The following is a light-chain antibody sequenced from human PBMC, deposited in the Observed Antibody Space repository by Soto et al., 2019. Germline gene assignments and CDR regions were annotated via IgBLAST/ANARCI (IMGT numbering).Light chain of an antibody. CDR3: SSYAGSLVV. CDR1: SSDVGGYNY. Sequence: QSALTQPPSASGSPRQSVTISCTGTSSDVGGYNYVSWYQQHPGKAPKLMIYEVSKRPSGVPDRFSGSKSGNTASLTVSGLQAEDEADYYCSSYAGSLVVFGGGTKLTVL. CDR2: EVS. J-gene: IGLJ2*01. V-gene: IGLV2-8*01.